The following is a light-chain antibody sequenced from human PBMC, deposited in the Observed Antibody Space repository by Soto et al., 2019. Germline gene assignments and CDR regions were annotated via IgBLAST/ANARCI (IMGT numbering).Light chain of an antibody. Sequence: EIVMTQSPATLSVSPGERAILSCRASQSISTNLAWYQQKPGQAPRLLIYGASSRATGLPARFSGSGSGSDFTLTISSLEPEDFAVYYCQQRSSWPYTFGQGTKLEIK. J-gene: IGKJ2*01. CDR3: QQRSSWPYT. V-gene: IGKV3-15*01. CDR1: QSISTN. CDR2: GAS.